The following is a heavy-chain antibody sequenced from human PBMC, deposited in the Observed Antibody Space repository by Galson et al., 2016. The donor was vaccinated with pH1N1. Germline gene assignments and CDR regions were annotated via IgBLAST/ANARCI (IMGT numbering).Heavy chain of an antibody. CDR2: IGRRGDII. Sequence: SLRLSCAASGFTFSSSGMNWVRQAPGKGLGWVAFIGRRGDIIYYGDSVRGRFTISRDNAKSSLYLQMNSLRPEDTAVYYCATAPTGPGWFGVDVWGQGTTVIVS. CDR1: GFTFSSSG. D-gene: IGHD2-15*01. J-gene: IGHJ6*02. V-gene: IGHV3-48*03. CDR3: ATAPTGPGWFGVDV.